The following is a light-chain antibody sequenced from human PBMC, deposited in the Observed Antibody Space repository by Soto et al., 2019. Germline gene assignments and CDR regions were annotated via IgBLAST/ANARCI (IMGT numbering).Light chain of an antibody. CDR2: EVS. V-gene: IGLV2-23*02. J-gene: IGLJ3*02. CDR3: CSFAGSSTLV. Sequence: QSALTQPASVSGSPGRSITISCTGTSSDVGSYNLVSWYQQHPGKAPKLMIYEVSKLPSGVSNRFSGSKSRNTASLTISGLQAEDESYYYCCSFAGSSTLVFGGGTQLTVL. CDR1: SSDVGSYNL.